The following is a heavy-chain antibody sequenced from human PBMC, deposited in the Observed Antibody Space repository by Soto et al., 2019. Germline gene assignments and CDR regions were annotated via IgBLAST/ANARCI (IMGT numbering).Heavy chain of an antibody. V-gene: IGHV4-30-2*01. CDR2: IYHSGST. CDR1: GGSISSGGYS. CDR3: ARENNVLPGGYFDY. D-gene: IGHD3-10*01. J-gene: IGHJ4*02. Sequence: QLQLQESGSGLVKPSQTLSLTCAVSGGSISSGGYSWSWIRQPPGKGLEWIGYIYHSGSTYYSPSLMSRVTISVDRSKNQFSLKLSSVTAADTAVYYCARENNVLPGGYFDYWGQGTLVTVSS.